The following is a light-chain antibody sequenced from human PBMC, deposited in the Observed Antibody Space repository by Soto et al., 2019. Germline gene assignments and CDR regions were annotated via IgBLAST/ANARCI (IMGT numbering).Light chain of an antibody. J-gene: IGLJ7*01. CDR3: SSYTNNTFAV. CDR1: SSDVGAYNF. Sequence: QSALTQPASVSGSPGQSITISCTGTSSDVGAYNFVSWYQQHPGKAPKLMIYDVSNRPSGVSNRFSASKSGNTASRTISGLQAEDEADYYCSSYTNNTFAVLGGGAQLTVL. V-gene: IGLV2-14*01. CDR2: DVS.